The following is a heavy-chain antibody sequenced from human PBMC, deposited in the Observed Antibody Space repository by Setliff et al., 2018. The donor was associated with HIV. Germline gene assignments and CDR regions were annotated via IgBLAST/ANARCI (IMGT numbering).Heavy chain of an antibody. CDR1: GYTFSSYG. D-gene: IGHD3-16*01. V-gene: IGHV1-18*01. J-gene: IGHJ3*02. CDR3: AREGFLGI. Sequence: ASVKVSCKASGYTFSSYGFSWVRQAPGQGLEWMGWISGNNGNRNYAQRLQGRVTMTTDTSTSTAYMELRSLRSDDTAVYYCAREGFLGIWGQGTMVTVSS. CDR2: ISGNNGNR.